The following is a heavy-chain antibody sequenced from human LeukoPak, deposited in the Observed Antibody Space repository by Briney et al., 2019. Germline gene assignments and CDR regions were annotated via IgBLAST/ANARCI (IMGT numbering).Heavy chain of an antibody. V-gene: IGHV4-31*03. D-gene: IGHD3-22*01. CDR1: GGSISSGGYY. J-gene: IGHJ3*02. CDR3: ARERDYYDSSGYLLFDTQVPDAFDI. Sequence: SSETLSLTCTVSGGSISSGGYYWSWIRQHPGKGLEWIGYIYYSGSTYYNPSLKSRVTISVDTSKNQFSLKLSSVTAADTAVYYCARERDYYDSSGYLLFDTQVPDAFDIWGQGTMVTVSS. CDR2: IYYSGST.